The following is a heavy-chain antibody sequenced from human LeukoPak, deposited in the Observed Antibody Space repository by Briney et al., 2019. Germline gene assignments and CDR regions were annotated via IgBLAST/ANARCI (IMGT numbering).Heavy chain of an antibody. Sequence: SETLSLTCTVAGGSISRSSYYWGWIRQPPGKGLEWIGSIYYSGSTYYNPSLKSRVTISVDTSKNQFSLKLSSVTAADTAVYYCARLLARITIFGVARPDYWGQGTLVTVSS. J-gene: IGHJ4*02. V-gene: IGHV4-39*01. CDR2: IYYSGST. CDR1: GGSISRSSYY. D-gene: IGHD3-3*01. CDR3: ARLLARITIFGVARPDY.